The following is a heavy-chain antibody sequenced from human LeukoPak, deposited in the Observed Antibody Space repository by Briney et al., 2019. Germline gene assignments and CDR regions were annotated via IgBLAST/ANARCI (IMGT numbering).Heavy chain of an antibody. V-gene: IGHV4-4*07. CDR3: ARLLTDYYYYYYMDV. CDR1: GGSISSYY. J-gene: IGHJ6*03. D-gene: IGHD3-16*01. Sequence: PSGTLSLTCTVSGGSISSYYWTWIRQPAGKALEWIGRIYSSGGTNYNPSLKSRVTMSLDTSKNQFSLRLTSVTAADTAMYYCARLLTDYYYYYYMDVWGKGTTVTISS. CDR2: IYSSGGT.